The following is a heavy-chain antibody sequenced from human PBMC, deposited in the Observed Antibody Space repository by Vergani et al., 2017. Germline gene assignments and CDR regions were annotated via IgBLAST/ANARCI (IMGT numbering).Heavy chain of an antibody. CDR3: EIATPYFDY. Sequence: QVQLQQWGAGLLKPSETLSLTCAVSGGSFSGYYWSWIRQPPGKGLEWIGEINHSGSTNYNPSLKSRVTISVDKSKNQFSMKLSSVTAADTAVYYCEIATPYFDYWGQGTLVTVSS. J-gene: IGHJ4*02. CDR1: GGSFSGYY. CDR2: INHSGST. V-gene: IGHV4-34*01.